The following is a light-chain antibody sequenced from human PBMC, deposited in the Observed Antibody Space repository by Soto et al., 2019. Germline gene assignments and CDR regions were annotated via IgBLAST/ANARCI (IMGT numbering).Light chain of an antibody. CDR3: QQFNNYPWT. Sequence: DIQMTQSPSTLSASVGDRVTITCRASQSISSWLAWYQQKPGKAPKLLIYKASSLESGVPSRFSGSGSGTEFTLTISNLQPDDFATYYCQQFNNYPWTFGQGTKVDIK. V-gene: IGKV1-5*03. CDR2: KAS. J-gene: IGKJ1*01. CDR1: QSISSW.